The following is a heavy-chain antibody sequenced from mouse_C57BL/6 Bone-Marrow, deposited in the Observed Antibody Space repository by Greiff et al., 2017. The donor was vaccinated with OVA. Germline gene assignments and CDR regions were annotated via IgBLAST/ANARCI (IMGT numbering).Heavy chain of an antibody. Sequence: QVHVKQPGAELVMPGASVKLSCKASGYTFTSYWMHWVKQRPGQGLEWIGEIDPSDSYTNYNQKFKGKSTLTVDKSSSTAYMQLSSLTSEDSAVYYCARWGLRGFAYWGQGTLVTVSA. V-gene: IGHV1-69*01. CDR1: GYTFTSYW. D-gene: IGHD2-4*01. CDR2: IDPSDSYT. J-gene: IGHJ3*01. CDR3: ARWGLRGFAY.